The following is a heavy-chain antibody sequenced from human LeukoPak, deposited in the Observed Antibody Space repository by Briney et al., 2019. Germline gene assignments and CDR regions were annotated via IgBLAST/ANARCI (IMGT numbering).Heavy chain of an antibody. J-gene: IGHJ4*02. Sequence: SETLSLTCTVSGGSISSYYWSWIRQPPGKGLEWIGYIYYSGSANYNPSLKSRVTISVDTSKNQFSLKLSSVTAADTAVYYCARGVYNFFDYWGQGTLVTVSS. CDR2: IYYSGSA. CDR3: ARGVYNFFDY. V-gene: IGHV4-59*01. D-gene: IGHD5-24*01. CDR1: GGSISSYY.